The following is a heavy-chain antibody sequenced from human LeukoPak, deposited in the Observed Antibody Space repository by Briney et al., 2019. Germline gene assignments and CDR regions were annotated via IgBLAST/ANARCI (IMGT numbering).Heavy chain of an antibody. J-gene: IGHJ5*02. Sequence: GASVKVSCKASGGTFSSYAISWVRQAPGQGLEWMGGIIPIFGTANYAQKFQGRVTITADESTSTAYMELSSLRSEDTAVYYCARAPARVLGVIITINWFDPWGQGTLVTVSS. CDR3: ARAPARVLGVIITINWFDP. V-gene: IGHV1-69*01. CDR1: GGTFSSYA. D-gene: IGHD3-10*01. CDR2: IIPIFGTA.